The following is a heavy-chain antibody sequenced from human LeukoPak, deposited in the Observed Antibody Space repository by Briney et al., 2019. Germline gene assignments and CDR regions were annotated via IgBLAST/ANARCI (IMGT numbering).Heavy chain of an antibody. CDR2: IYHSGST. Sequence: PSETLSLTCTVSGYSISSGYYWGWIRQPPGKGLEWIGSIYHSGSTYYNPSLKSRVPISVDTSKNQFSLKLSSVTAADTAVYYCARLSGYSYGTNWGQGTLVTVSS. J-gene: IGHJ4*02. V-gene: IGHV4-38-2*02. CDR3: ARLSGYSYGTN. D-gene: IGHD5-18*01. CDR1: GYSISSGYY.